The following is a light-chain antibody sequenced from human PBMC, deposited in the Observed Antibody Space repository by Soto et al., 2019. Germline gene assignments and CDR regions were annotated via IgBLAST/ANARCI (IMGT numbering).Light chain of an antibody. V-gene: IGKV3-20*01. CDR1: QNLNDNY. CDR2: DAS. Sequence: EIVLTHSPGTLSLSPGERATLSCRASQNLNDNYLAWYQQKPGQAPRLVIYDASSRATGIPDRFSGSGSGTDFTLTISRLEPEDFAVYYCQQYGSSSITFGQGTRLEIK. CDR3: QQYGSSSIT. J-gene: IGKJ5*01.